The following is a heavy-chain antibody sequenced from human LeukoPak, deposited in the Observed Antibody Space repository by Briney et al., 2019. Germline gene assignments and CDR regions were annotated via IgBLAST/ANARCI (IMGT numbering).Heavy chain of an antibody. V-gene: IGHV4-59*01. CDR1: GGSFSDYY. J-gene: IGHJ5*01. Sequence: PSETLSLTCAVYGGSFSDYYWSWIRQPPGKGLEWIGYIYYSGGTNYNPSLKRRVSISVDTSKNQFSLRLSTVTAADTAVYYCARIMISGYSAAPFDSWGLGTLVTVSS. CDR2: IYYSGGT. D-gene: IGHD3/OR15-3a*01. CDR3: ARIMISGYSAAPFDS.